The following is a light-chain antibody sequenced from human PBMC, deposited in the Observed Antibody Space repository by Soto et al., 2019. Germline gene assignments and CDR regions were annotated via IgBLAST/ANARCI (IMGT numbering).Light chain of an antibody. V-gene: IGKV1-27*01. CDR2: VAS. J-gene: IGKJ4*01. CDR1: QGIHNY. Sequence: DIQMTQSPSSLSASVGDRVTITCRASQGIHNYLAWYQQKPWKVPKLLIYVASTLQSGVPSRFSGSGSGTDFTLTISGLQPEDVGTYYCQKYNSAPLTFGGGSKVEVQ. CDR3: QKYNSAPLT.